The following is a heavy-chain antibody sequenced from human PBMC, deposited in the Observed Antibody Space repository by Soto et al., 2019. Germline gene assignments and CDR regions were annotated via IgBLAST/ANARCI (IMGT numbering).Heavy chain of an antibody. V-gene: IGHV4-31*03. CDR1: GYSMTSGGYY. CDR3: ATLLGSHQHYYFGIDV. CDR2: IYYSGST. J-gene: IGHJ6*02. Sequence: QLQLQETGPELVKPSQTLSLICTVSGYSMTSGGYYWSWIRHLPGKGLEWCGHIYYSGSTQFNPSRRSRVSISVATSKNQVSLRLSSVTAADTAVYYCATLLGSHQHYYFGIDVWGQGTTVTVSS. D-gene: IGHD2-2*01.